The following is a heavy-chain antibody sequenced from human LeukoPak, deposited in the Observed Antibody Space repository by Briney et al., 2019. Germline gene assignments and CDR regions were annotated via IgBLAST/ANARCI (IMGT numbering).Heavy chain of an antibody. V-gene: IGHV1-18*01. Sequence: ASVKVSCKASGYTFIHYIINWVRQAPGQGLEWMGKISAYNNYTTYAQKFQGRIAMTTDTSTNTAYMDLRSLRSDDTAFYYCAREGADDHGRLLWFDPWGQGTLVTVSS. J-gene: IGHJ5*02. D-gene: IGHD4-17*01. CDR2: ISAYNNYT. CDR1: GYTFIHYI. CDR3: AREGADDHGRLLWFDP.